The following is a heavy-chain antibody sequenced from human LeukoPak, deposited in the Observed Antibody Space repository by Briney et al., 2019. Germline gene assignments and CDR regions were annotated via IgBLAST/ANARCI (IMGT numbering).Heavy chain of an antibody. Sequence: SETLSLTCTVSGGSISSSSYYWGWIRQPPGKGLEWIGSIYYSGSTYYNPSLKSRVTISVDTSKNQFSLKLSSVTAADTAVYYCARHLAAAADPFDPWGQGTLVTVSS. J-gene: IGHJ5*02. V-gene: IGHV4-39*01. D-gene: IGHD6-13*01. CDR1: GGSISSSSYY. CDR2: IYYSGST. CDR3: ARHLAAAADPFDP.